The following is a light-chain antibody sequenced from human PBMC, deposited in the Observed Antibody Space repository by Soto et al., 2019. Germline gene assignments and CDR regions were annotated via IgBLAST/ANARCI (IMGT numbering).Light chain of an antibody. J-gene: IGLJ3*02. CDR2: EVN. CDR3: SSFAGANIWV. Sequence: QSALTQPPSASGSPGQSVTISCTGSTSDVGGYEYVSWYQQHPGKAPKLMIFEVNKRPSGVPNRFSGSKSGNTASLTVSGLQSEDEASYYCSSFAGANIWVFGRGTKLTVL. CDR1: TSDVGGYEY. V-gene: IGLV2-8*01.